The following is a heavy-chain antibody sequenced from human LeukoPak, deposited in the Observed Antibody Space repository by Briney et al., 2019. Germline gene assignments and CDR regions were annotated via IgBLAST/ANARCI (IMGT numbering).Heavy chain of an antibody. CDR3: ARSDHNSWNAFDI. D-gene: IGHD1-26*01. CDR2: INPNNGNL. CDR1: GYTFNAYY. J-gene: IGHJ3*02. V-gene: IGHV1-8*03. Sequence: ASVKVSCKTSGYTFNAYYMHWVRQATGQGLEWMGWINPNNGNLGYAQKFQGRVTITRNTPISTAYMELSSLTSEDTAVYYCARSDHNSWNAFDIWGQGTMVTVSS.